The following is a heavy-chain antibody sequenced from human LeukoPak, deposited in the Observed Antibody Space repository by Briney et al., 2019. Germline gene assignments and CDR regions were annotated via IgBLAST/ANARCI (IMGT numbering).Heavy chain of an antibody. Sequence: ASVKVSCKASGYTFTSYAMNWVRQAPGQGLEWMGWINTNTGNPTYAQGSTGRFVFSLDTSVSTAYLQISSLKAEDTAVYYCARASRFLEWLLPFNWFDPWGQGTLVTVSS. CDR3: ARASRFLEWLLPFNWFDP. CDR1: GYTFTSYA. D-gene: IGHD3-3*01. J-gene: IGHJ5*02. CDR2: INTNTGNP. V-gene: IGHV7-4-1*02.